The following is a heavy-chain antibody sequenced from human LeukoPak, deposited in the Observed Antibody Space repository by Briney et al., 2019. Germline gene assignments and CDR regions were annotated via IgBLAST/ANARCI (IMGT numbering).Heavy chain of an antibody. CDR2: INPNSGGT. CDR1: GYTFIGYY. D-gene: IGHD3-22*01. V-gene: IGHV1-2*02. J-gene: IGHJ3*02. Sequence: ASVKVSCKASGYTFIGYYMHWVRQAPGQGLEWMGWINPNSGGTNYAQKCQGRVTMTRDTSISTAYMELSRLRSDDTAVYYCARAAYYYDSSGYRSDAFDIWGQGTMVTVSS. CDR3: ARAAYYYDSSGYRSDAFDI.